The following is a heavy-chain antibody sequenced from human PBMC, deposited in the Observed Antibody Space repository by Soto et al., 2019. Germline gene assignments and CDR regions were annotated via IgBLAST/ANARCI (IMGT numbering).Heavy chain of an antibody. V-gene: IGHV4-59*08. CDR1: GGSISSYY. CDR2: IYYSGST. D-gene: IGHD6-13*01. CDR3: ARLYGFSSFDY. J-gene: IGHJ4*02. Sequence: QVQLQESGPVLVKPSETLSLTCTVSGGSISSYYWSWIRQPPGKGLEWIGYIYYSGSTNYNPSLKSRVTISVDTSKNQFSLKLSSVTAADTAVYYCARLYGFSSFDYWGQGTLVTVSS.